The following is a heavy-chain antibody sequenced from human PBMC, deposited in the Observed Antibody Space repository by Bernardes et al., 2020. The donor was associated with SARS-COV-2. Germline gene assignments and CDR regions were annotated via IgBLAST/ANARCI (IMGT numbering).Heavy chain of an antibody. Sequence: GGSLRLSCAASGFKFDDYTMNWVRQSPGKGLEWVALISWNGGGTFFADSVKGRFTISRDNRNNSMYLQMNSLRSDDSASYYCVKKGTSCGGDCFDHWGQGNQVTVSS. CDR1: GFKFDDYT. J-gene: IGHJ4*02. V-gene: IGHV3-43*01. CDR2: ISWNGGGT. D-gene: IGHD2-21*01. CDR3: VKKGTSCGGDCFDH.